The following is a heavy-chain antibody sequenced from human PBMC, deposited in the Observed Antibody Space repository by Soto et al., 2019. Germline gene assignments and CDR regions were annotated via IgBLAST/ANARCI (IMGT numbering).Heavy chain of an antibody. CDR1: GYTFTSYG. CDR2: INPDNGGT. CDR3: TRGVGVHRYDSSGYYYDY. Sequence: ASVKVSCKASGYTFTSYGISWVRQVPGQGLEWMGWINPDNGGTKYAQKFQDWVTMTRDTSSTTVYMELKRLRSDDTAVYYCTRGVGVHRYDSSGYYYDYWGQGTLVTVSS. J-gene: IGHJ4*02. V-gene: IGHV1-2*04. D-gene: IGHD3-22*01.